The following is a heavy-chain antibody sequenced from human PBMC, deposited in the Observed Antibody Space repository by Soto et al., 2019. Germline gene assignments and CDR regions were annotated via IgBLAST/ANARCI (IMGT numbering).Heavy chain of an antibody. D-gene: IGHD3-22*01. CDR1: GGTFSSYA. Sequence: QVQLVQSGAEVKKPGSSVKVSCKASGGTFSSYAISWVRQAPGQGLEWMGGIIPIFGTANYAQKFQGRVTITADESTSTDYMELSSLRSEDTAVYYCARAAFYYDSSGYYFDYYYYGMDVWGQGTTVTVSS. CDR2: IIPIFGTA. CDR3: ARAAFYYDSSGYYFDYYYYGMDV. J-gene: IGHJ6*02. V-gene: IGHV1-69*01.